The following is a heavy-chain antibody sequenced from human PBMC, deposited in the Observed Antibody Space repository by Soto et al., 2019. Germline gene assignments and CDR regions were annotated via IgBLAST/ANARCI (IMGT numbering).Heavy chain of an antibody. V-gene: IGHV4-30-4*01. Sequence: PSETLSLTCTVSGGSISSGDYYWSWIRQPPGKGLEWIGYIYYSGSTYYNPSLKSRVTISVDTSKNQFSLKLSSVTAADTAVYYCARVNSTPDYYDSSGYYFDYWGQGXLVTVYS. CDR3: ARVNSTPDYYDSSGYYFDY. D-gene: IGHD3-22*01. CDR1: GGSISSGDYY. CDR2: IYYSGST. J-gene: IGHJ4*02.